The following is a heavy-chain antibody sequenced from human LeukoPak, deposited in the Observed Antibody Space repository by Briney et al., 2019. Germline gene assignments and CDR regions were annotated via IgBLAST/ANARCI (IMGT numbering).Heavy chain of an antibody. CDR3: ATRDRNNGVDY. CDR1: EFTVYNSY. J-gene: IGHJ4*02. CDR2: IYSGGDT. D-gene: IGHD2-8*01. V-gene: IGHV3-53*01. Sequence: GGSLRLSCAVSEFTVYNSYMSWVRQAPGKGLEWVLIIYSGGDTFYVDSVKGRFTISRDKSKNTVYLQMNSLRAEDTAVYYCATRDRNNGVDYWGQGTQVTVSS.